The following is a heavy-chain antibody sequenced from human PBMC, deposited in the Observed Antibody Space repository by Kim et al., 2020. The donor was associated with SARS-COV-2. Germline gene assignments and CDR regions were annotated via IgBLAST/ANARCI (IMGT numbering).Heavy chain of an antibody. V-gene: IGHV3-23*01. CDR2: SSGSGGST. J-gene: IGHJ6*01. D-gene: IGHD3-3*01. CDR1: GFTFSSFA. CDR3: AKDVVARHYDIWSCTYY. Sequence: GGSLRLSCAGSGFTFSSFAMNWVRQAPGKGLEWVSGSSGSGGSTYYADSAKGRFTISRDNSRTTLDLQMNSLRAEDTAVYYCAKDVVARHYDIWSCTYY.